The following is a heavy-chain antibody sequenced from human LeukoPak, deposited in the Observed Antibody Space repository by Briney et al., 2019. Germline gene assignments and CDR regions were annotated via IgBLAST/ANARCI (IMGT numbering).Heavy chain of an antibody. D-gene: IGHD2-15*01. Sequence: SVNDSCQASGCTFTGYYMHWVRPAASKGGAGVGWINPNSSGTNYAQKFQGRVTMTRDTSISTAYMELSRLRSDDTAVYYCAREELGYCSGGSCYWFDPWGQGTLVTVSS. CDR2: INPNSSGT. V-gene: IGHV1-2*02. CDR1: GCTFTGYY. J-gene: IGHJ5*02. CDR3: AREELGYCSGGSCYWFDP.